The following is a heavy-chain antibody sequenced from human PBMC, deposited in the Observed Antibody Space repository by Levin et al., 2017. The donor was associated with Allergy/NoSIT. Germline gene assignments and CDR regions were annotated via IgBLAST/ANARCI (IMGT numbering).Heavy chain of an antibody. D-gene: IGHD3-22*01. J-gene: IGHJ3*02. V-gene: IGHV3-7*01. CDR1: GFTFNTYW. Sequence: GGSLRLSCAASGFTFNTYWMTWVRQAPGKGLEWVANIRKDETAKYYVDSVEGRFTISRDNAKNSLYLQMNSLRVEDTAIYYCARDANYYDSNFYYDVFDIWGQGTVVTVSS. CDR2: IRKDETAK. CDR3: ARDANYYDSNFYYDVFDI.